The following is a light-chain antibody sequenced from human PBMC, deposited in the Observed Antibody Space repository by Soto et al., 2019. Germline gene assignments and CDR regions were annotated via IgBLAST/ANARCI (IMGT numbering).Light chain of an antibody. Sequence: QSVLTQPPSASGTPGQRVTISCSGSSSNIGSNTVNWYRQLPRTAPKLLIYNNDQRPSGVPDRFSASKSGTSASLAISGRQSEDEADYYCSAWDDSLNAHYVFGAGTKLTVL. V-gene: IGLV1-44*01. CDR2: NND. CDR1: SSNIGSNT. J-gene: IGLJ1*01. CDR3: SAWDDSLNAHYV.